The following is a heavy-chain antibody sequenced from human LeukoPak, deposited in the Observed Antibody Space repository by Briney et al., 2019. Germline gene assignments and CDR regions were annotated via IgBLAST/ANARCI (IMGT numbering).Heavy chain of an antibody. CDR2: IYYSGST. J-gene: IGHJ5*02. Sequence: SETLSLTCTVSGGSISSSSYYWGWIRQPPGKGLEWIGSIYYSGSTYYNPSLKSRVTISVDTSKNQFSLKLSSVTAADTAVYYCARDVAAAGTKETQTPPNWFDPWGQGTLVTVSS. V-gene: IGHV4-39*07. CDR3: ARDVAAAGTKETQTPPNWFDP. CDR1: GGSISSSSYY. D-gene: IGHD6-13*01.